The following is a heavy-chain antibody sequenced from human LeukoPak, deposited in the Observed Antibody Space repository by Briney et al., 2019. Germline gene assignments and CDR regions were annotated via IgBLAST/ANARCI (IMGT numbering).Heavy chain of an antibody. Sequence: PSETLSLTCTVSGGSISSYYWTWIRQPPGKGLEWIGYIYAGANAEYNPSLRGRVAISVDTSKNQFSLNLNSATAADTAVYYCARGGLYANIQNDYWGQGALVTVSS. D-gene: IGHD5-18*01. CDR2: IYAGANA. V-gene: IGHV4-59*01. J-gene: IGHJ4*02. CDR1: GGSISSYY. CDR3: ARGGLYANIQNDY.